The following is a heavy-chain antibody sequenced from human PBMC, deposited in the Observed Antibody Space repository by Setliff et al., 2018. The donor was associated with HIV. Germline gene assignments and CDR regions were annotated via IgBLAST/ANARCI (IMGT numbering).Heavy chain of an antibody. J-gene: IGHJ5*01. D-gene: IGHD6-13*01. Sequence: SETLSLTCTVSGDSISSSYYWTWIRQPPGKGLEWIGYIYTSGSTNYNPSLKNRVTISVDTSKNQFSLRLSSVTAADTSVYYCARGYSSSWYDSWGQGTLVTVSS. CDR1: GDSISSSYY. V-gene: IGHV4-4*08. CDR2: IYTSGST. CDR3: ARGYSSSWYDS.